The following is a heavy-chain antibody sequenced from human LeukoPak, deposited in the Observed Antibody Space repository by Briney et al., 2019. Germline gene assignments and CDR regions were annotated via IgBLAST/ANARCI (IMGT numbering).Heavy chain of an antibody. D-gene: IGHD2-2*01. J-gene: IGHJ3*02. Sequence: GGSLRLSCSASGFTFSSYAMHWVRQAPGKGLECVSAIVSNGGRTYYADSVKGRFTISRDNSKNTLYLQMSSLRAEDTAVYYCVKDAPPLYCSSTSCFGDAFDIWGQGTMVTVSS. CDR1: GFTFSSYA. CDR2: IVSNGGRT. V-gene: IGHV3-64D*06. CDR3: VKDAPPLYCSSTSCFGDAFDI.